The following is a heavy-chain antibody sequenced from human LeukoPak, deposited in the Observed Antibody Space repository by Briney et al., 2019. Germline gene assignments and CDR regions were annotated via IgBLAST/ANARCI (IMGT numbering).Heavy chain of an antibody. Sequence: GGSLRLSCAASGFTFSSYSMNWVRQAPGKGLEWVSSISSSGNYIYYADSVKGRFTISRDNAKNSLYLQMNSLRAEDTAVYYCARADSQLVRPPFDYWGQGTLVTVSS. CDR1: GFTFSSYS. CDR3: ARADSQLVRPPFDY. V-gene: IGHV3-21*01. D-gene: IGHD6-13*01. CDR2: ISSSGNYI. J-gene: IGHJ4*02.